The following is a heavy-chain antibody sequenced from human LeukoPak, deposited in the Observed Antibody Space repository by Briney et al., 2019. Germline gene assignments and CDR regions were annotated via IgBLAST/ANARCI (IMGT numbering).Heavy chain of an antibody. CDR2: ISYDGSHK. CDR1: GFTFSNYG. CDR3: AKERGYSYGIDAFDI. J-gene: IGHJ3*02. V-gene: IGHV3-30*18. D-gene: IGHD5-18*01. Sequence: QPGGSLRLSCAASGFTFSNYGMHWVRQAPGKGLEWVAVISYDGSHKYYAESVKGRFTISRDNSKNTLYLQMNSLRAEDTAVYYCAKERGYSYGIDAFDIWGQGTMVTVSS.